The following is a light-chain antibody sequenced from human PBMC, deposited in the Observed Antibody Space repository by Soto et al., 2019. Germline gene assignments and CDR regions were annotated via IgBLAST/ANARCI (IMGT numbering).Light chain of an antibody. J-gene: IGLJ2*01. CDR3: CSYAGSSNVV. CDR2: DVS. V-gene: IGLV2-11*01. CDR1: SSDVGGYNY. Sequence: QAVVTQPRSVSGSPGQSVTISCTGTSSDVGGYNYVSWYQQHPGKAPKLMIYDVSKRPSGVPDRFSGSKSGNTASLTISGLQAEDEADYYCCSYAGSSNVVFGGGTKVTVL.